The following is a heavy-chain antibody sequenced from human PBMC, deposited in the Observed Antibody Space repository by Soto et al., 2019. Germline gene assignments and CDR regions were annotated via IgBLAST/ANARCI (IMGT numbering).Heavy chain of an antibody. D-gene: IGHD4-17*01. CDR2: IYYSGST. J-gene: IGHJ4*02. Sequence: SETLSLTCTVSGGSISSSSYYWGWIRQPPGKGLEWIGSIYYSGSTYYNPSLKSRVTISVDTSKNQFSLKLSSVTAADTAVYYCARRAVYGGNSHDYWGQGTLVTVSS. CDR1: GGSISSSSYY. V-gene: IGHV4-39*01. CDR3: ARRAVYGGNSHDY.